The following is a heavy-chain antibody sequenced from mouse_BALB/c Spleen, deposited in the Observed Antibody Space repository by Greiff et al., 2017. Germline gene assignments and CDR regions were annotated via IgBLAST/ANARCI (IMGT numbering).Heavy chain of an antibody. CDR1: GFSLTSYG. D-gene: IGHD2-4*01. Sequence: VKLQESGPGLVAPSQSLSITCTVSGFSLTSYGVHWVRQPPGKGLEWLGVIWAGGSTNYNSALMSRLSISKDNSKSQVFLKMNSLQTDDTAMYYCARSMITTGAYWGQGTLVTVSA. J-gene: IGHJ3*01. CDR3: ARSMITTGAY. CDR2: IWAGGST. V-gene: IGHV2-9*02.